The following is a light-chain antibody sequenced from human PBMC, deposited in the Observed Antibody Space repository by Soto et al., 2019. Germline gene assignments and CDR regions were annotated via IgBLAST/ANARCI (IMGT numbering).Light chain of an antibody. CDR1: SSDVGGYNY. V-gene: IGLV2-14*01. CDR2: EVS. J-gene: IGLJ1*01. CDR3: TSYTSYSTLDV. Sequence: QSVLTQPASVSGYPGQSITISCTGTSSDVGGYNYVSWYQQHPDKAPKLMIYEVSNRPSGVSNRFSGSKSGHTASLTISGLQSEDEADYFCTSYTSYSTLDVFGTGTKVTV.